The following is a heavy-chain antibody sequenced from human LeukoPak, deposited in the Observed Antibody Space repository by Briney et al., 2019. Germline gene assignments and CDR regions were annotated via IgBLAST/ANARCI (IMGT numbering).Heavy chain of an antibody. D-gene: IGHD2-2*02. CDR2: IYHSGST. Sequence: PSETLSLTCTVSGYSISSGYYWGWIRQPPGKGLEWIGSIYHSGSTYYNPSLKSRVTISVDTSKNQFSMKLSSVTAADTAVYYCAREKFSDCSSTSCYINYFDYWGQGTLVTVSS. V-gene: IGHV4-38-2*02. CDR3: AREKFSDCSSTSCYINYFDY. J-gene: IGHJ4*02. CDR1: GYSISSGYY.